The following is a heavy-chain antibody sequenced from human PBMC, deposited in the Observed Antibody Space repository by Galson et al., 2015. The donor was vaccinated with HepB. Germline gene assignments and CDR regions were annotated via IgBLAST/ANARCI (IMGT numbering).Heavy chain of an antibody. D-gene: IGHD3-22*01. CDR1: GYTFTSYG. CDR3: AREVYYYDSSGSFDP. Sequence: SVKVSCKASGYTFTSYGISWVRQAPGQGLEWMGWISAYNGNTNYAQKLQGRVTMTTDTSTSTAYMELRSLRSDDTAVYYCAREVYYYDSSGSFDPWGQGTLVTVSS. V-gene: IGHV1-18*01. J-gene: IGHJ5*02. CDR2: ISAYNGNT.